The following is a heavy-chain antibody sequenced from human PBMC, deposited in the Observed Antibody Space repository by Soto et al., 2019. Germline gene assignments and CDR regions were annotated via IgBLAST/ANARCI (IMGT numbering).Heavy chain of an antibody. CDR1: GFTFSSYD. CDR2: ISSNGGTT. Sequence: EVQLAESGGGMVQPGGSLRLSCVASGFTFSSYDMHWVRQAPGKGLEYVSSISSNGGTTYYGNYVKGRFTISRDNSKNTLYLQMGSLSAEDEAVDDCGRGVSGNYDYWGQGTLVTVSS. J-gene: IGHJ4*02. V-gene: IGHV3-64*01. CDR3: GRGVSGNYDY. D-gene: IGHD1-7*01.